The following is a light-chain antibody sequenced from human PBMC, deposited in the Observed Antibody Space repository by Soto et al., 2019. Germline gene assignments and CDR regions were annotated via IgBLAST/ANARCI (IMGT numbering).Light chain of an antibody. V-gene: IGLV1-44*01. CDR2: NHN. CDR1: SSNIGSNT. CDR3: AAWDDSLNGFV. Sequence: QSVLTQPPSASGTPGQRVTISCSGSSSNIGSNTVNWYQQLPGTAPKLLIYNHNQRPSGVPDRFSGSQSGTSASLAISGLLSEDEADYYCAAWDDSLNGFVFGTGTKVTVL. J-gene: IGLJ1*01.